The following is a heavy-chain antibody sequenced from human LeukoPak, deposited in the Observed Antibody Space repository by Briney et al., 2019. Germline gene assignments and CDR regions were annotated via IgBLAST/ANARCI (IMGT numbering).Heavy chain of an antibody. CDR3: AKTIAVAGPQGFDY. J-gene: IGHJ4*02. CDR1: GFTFSSYG. CDR2: ISGSGGST. V-gene: IGHV3-23*01. Sequence: PGGSLRLSCAASGFTFSSYGMSWVRQAPGKGLKWVSAISGSGGSTYYADSVKGRFTISRDNSKNTLYLQMNSLRAEDTAVYYCAKTIAVAGPQGFDYWGQGTLVTVSS. D-gene: IGHD6-19*01.